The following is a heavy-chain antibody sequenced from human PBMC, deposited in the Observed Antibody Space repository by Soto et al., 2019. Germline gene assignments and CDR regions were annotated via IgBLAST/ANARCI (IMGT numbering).Heavy chain of an antibody. V-gene: IGHV3-23*01. CDR1: GFTFNTYA. J-gene: IGHJ3*01. CDR3: AKGFIVVVTAIRPDDNFDV. D-gene: IGHD2-21*02. CDR2: ISGSGGTI. Sequence: GGSLRLSCAASGFTFNTYAMNWVRQAPGKGLEWVASISGSGGTINYADSVKGRFTTSRDTSKNTLYLQMNSLSAEDTAVYYCAKGFIVVVTAIRPDDNFDVWGQGTMVTVS.